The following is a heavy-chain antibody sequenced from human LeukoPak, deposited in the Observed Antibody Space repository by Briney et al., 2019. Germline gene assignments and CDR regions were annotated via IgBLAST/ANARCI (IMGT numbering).Heavy chain of an antibody. Sequence: GGSLRLSCAASGFTFSSYWMSWVRQAPGKGLEWVAVISYDGSNKYYADSVKGRFTISRDNSKNTLYLQMNSLRAEDTAVYYCARDGGSAMPFDYWGQGTLVTVSS. CDR2: ISYDGSNK. CDR1: GFTFSSYW. V-gene: IGHV3-30*03. J-gene: IGHJ4*02. CDR3: ARDGGSAMPFDY. D-gene: IGHD2-2*01.